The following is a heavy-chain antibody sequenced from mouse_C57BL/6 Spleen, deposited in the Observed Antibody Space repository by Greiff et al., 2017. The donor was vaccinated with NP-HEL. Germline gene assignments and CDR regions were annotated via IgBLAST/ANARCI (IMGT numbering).Heavy chain of an antibody. CDR2: INPNYGTT. D-gene: IGHD2-2*01. CDR3: ARPLYGYDEAWFAY. J-gene: IGHJ3*01. V-gene: IGHV1-39*01. CDR1: GYSFTDYN. Sequence: VQLKQSGPELVKPGASVKISCKASGYSFTDYNMNWVKQSNGKSLEWIGVINPNYGTTSYNQKFKGKATLTVDQSSSTAYMQLTSLTSEDSAVYYCARPLYGYDEAWFAYWGQGTLVTVSA.